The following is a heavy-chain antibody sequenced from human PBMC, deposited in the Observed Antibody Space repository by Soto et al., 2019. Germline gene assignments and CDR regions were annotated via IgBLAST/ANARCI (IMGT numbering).Heavy chain of an antibody. CDR1: GFTFSSYG. D-gene: IGHD6-13*01. CDR3: ANWAAAENVDY. Sequence: PGGSLRLSCAASGFTFSSYGMHWVRQAPGKGLEWVAVISYDGSNKYYADSVKGRFTISRDNSKNTLYLQMNSLRAEDTAVYYCANWAAAENVDYWGQGTLVTVSS. V-gene: IGHV3-30*18. CDR2: ISYDGSNK. J-gene: IGHJ4*02.